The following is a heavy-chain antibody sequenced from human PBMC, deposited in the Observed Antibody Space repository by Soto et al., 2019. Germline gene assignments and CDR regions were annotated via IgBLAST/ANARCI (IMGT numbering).Heavy chain of an antibody. Sequence: SETLSLTCAVYGGSFSGYYWSWIRQPPGKGLEWIGEINHSGSTYYADSVKGRFTISRDNSKNTLYLQMNSLRAEDTAVYYCAKDPAGSGSYDYWGQGTLVTVSS. CDR1: GGSFSGYY. CDR3: AKDPAGSGSYDY. D-gene: IGHD3-10*01. V-gene: IGHV4-34*10. J-gene: IGHJ4*02. CDR2: INHSGST.